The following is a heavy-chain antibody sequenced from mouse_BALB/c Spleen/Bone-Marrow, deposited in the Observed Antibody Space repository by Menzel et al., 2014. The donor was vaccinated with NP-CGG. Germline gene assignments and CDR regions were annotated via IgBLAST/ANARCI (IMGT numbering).Heavy chain of an antibody. J-gene: IGHJ1*01. Sequence: EVQLVESGPGLVKPSQPVSLTCTVTSISITTGNYRWSWIRQFPGNKLEWIGYIYYSGTITYNPSLTSRTTITRDTSKNQFFLEMNSLTAEDTATYYCARYGNYFDVWGAGTTVTVSS. CDR1: SISITTGNYR. D-gene: IGHD2-1*01. V-gene: IGHV3-5*02. CDR2: IYYSGTI. CDR3: ARYGNYFDV.